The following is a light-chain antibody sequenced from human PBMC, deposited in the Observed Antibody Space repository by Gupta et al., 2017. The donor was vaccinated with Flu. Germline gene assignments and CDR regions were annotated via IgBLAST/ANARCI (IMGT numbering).Light chain of an antibody. CDR2: GAS. J-gene: IGKJ4*01. V-gene: IGKV3-15*01. Sequence: EIVMTQSPATLSVSPGERATLSCRASQSVSNNLAWYQQKPGQAPRLLIYGASSRATGIPARFSGSGSGTEFTLTISSLQSEDFAVYYCQQYKNWPPVTFGGGTKVEIK. CDR3: QQYKNWPPVT. CDR1: QSVSNN.